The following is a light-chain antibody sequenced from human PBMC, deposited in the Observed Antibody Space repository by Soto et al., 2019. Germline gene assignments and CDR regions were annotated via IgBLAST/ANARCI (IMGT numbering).Light chain of an antibody. CDR3: QQYNNWPQT. CDR2: GAS. Sequence: IVMTQSPATLSVSPGERATLSCRASQSVSSNLAWYQQKPGQAPRLLIYGASTRATGIPARFSGRGSGTEFTLTISSLQSEDFAVYYCQQYNNWPQTFGQGTKVEIK. CDR1: QSVSSN. J-gene: IGKJ1*01. V-gene: IGKV3-15*01.